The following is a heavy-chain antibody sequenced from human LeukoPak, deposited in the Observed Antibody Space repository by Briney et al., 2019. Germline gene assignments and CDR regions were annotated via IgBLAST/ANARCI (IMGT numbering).Heavy chain of an antibody. Sequence: SETLSLTCTVSGGSISSGGYYWSWIRQHPGKGLEWIGYIYYSGSTYYNPSLKGRVTISVDTSKNQFSLKLSSVTAADTAVYYCARTYMTSARFDPWGQGTLVTVSS. D-gene: IGHD2-21*02. CDR1: GGSISSGGYY. CDR3: ARTYMTSARFDP. CDR2: IYYSGST. V-gene: IGHV4-31*03. J-gene: IGHJ5*02.